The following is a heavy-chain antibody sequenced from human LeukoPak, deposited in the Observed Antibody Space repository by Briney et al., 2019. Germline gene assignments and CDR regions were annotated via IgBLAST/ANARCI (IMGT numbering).Heavy chain of an antibody. CDR1: GYSISNGYY. CDR3: ARHVEFCSSTSCYFFDY. V-gene: IGHV4-38-2*01. D-gene: IGHD2-2*01. J-gene: IGHJ4*02. CDR2: IYHSGST. Sequence: SETLSLTCAVSGYSISNGYYWGWIRQPPGKGLEWIGSIYHSGSTYYNPSLKSRVTISVDTSKNQFSLKLSSVTAADTAVYYCARHVEFCSSTSCYFFDYWGQGTLVTVSS.